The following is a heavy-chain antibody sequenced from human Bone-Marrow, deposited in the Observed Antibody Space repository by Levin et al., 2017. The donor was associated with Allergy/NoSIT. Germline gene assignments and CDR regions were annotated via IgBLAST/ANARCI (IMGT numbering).Heavy chain of an antibody. CDR1: GFTFSSYS. CDR3: ARELYYDFWSGYYSYFDY. D-gene: IGHD3-3*01. CDR2: ISSSSSYI. Sequence: PGGSLRLSCAASGFTFSSYSMNWVRQAPGKGLEWVSSISSSSSYIYYADSVKGRFTISRDNAKNSLYLQMNSLRAEDTAVYYCARELYYDFWSGYYSYFDYWGQGTLVTVSS. V-gene: IGHV3-21*01. J-gene: IGHJ4*02.